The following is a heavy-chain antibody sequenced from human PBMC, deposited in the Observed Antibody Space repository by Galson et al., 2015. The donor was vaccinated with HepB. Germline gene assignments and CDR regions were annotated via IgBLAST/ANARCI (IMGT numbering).Heavy chain of an antibody. CDR1: AFTFSIFA. V-gene: IGHV3-23*01. Sequence: SLRLSCAASAFTFSIFAMSWVRQAPGKGLEWVSGISRDGAYTYYADSVKGRVTISRDNSENTLYLQMNSLRAEDTAVYYCAKRGYSANYEGFDYWGQGTQVTVSS. CDR2: ISRDGAYT. CDR3: AKRGYSANYEGFDY. J-gene: IGHJ4*02. D-gene: IGHD1-26*01.